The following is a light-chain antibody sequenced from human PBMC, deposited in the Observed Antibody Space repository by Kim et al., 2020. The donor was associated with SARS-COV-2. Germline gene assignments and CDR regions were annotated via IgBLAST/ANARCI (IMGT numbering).Light chain of an antibody. CDR2: ATS. CDR1: ERISDNY. V-gene: IGKV3-20*01. CDR3: QQYDSSPYA. Sequence: EIVLTQSPVTLSVFPGERVTLSCRAGERISDNYLAWYQKKSGQAPRLLIYATSTRVTGIPDRFSGSVSETDFTLTISRLKPEDLEVYSCQQYDSSPYAFGQETKLEI. J-gene: IGKJ2*01.